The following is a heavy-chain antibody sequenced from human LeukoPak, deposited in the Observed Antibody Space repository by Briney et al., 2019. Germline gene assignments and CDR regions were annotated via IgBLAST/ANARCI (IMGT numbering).Heavy chain of an antibody. J-gene: IGHJ5*02. D-gene: IGHD6-19*01. CDR3: AREMLAAVAAQS. CDR1: GFTFSSYS. Sequence: GGSLRLSCAASGFTFSSYSMNWVRQAPGKGLGWVSSITSSSSYIYYADSVKGRFTISRDNAKNSLYLQMNSLRAEDTAVYYCAREMLAAVAAQSWGQGTLVTVSS. CDR2: ITSSSSYI. V-gene: IGHV3-21*01.